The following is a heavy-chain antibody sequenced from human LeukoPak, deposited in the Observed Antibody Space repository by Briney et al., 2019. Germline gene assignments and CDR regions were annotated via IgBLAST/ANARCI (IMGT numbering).Heavy chain of an antibody. Sequence: GESLKISCKGSGYSFTSYWIGWVRQMPGKGLEWMGIIYPGDSDTRYSPSFQGQVTISADKSISTAYLQWSSLKASDTAMYYCASWYYDILTGYSTEPHDAFDIWGQGTMVTVSS. J-gene: IGHJ3*02. CDR3: ASWYYDILTGYSTEPHDAFDI. V-gene: IGHV5-51*01. CDR2: IYPGDSDT. CDR1: GYSFTSYW. D-gene: IGHD3-9*01.